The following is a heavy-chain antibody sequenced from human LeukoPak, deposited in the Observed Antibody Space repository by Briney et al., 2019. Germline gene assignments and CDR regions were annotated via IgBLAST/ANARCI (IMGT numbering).Heavy chain of an antibody. Sequence: GGSLRLSCAASGFTFSSYGMHWVRQAPGKGLEWVAVISYDGSNKYYADSVKGRFTISRDNSKNTLYLQMNSLRAEDTAVYYCAKGLNYGDYEPYYYGMDVWGQGTTVTVSS. V-gene: IGHV3-30*18. CDR2: ISYDGSNK. D-gene: IGHD4-17*01. J-gene: IGHJ6*02. CDR3: AKGLNYGDYEPYYYGMDV. CDR1: GFTFSSYG.